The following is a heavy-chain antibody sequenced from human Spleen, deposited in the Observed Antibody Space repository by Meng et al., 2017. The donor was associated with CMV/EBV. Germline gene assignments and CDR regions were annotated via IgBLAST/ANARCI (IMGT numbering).Heavy chain of an antibody. Sequence: AYGYTFSGHYMHWVRQAPGQGLEWMGWINPNSGATNYAQKFQGRVSMTWDTSNSTAFMDLTRLRSDDTAVYYCVRDQDFWSGCFDYWGQGTLVTVSS. CDR3: VRDQDFWSGCFDY. V-gene: IGHV1-2*02. D-gene: IGHD3-3*01. CDR2: INPNSGAT. CDR1: GYTFSGHY. J-gene: IGHJ4*02.